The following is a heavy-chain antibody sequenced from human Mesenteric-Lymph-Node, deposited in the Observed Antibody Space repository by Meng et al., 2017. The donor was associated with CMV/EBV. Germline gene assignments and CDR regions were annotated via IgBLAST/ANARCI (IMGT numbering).Heavy chain of an antibody. CDR1: GFDFRNYA. D-gene: IGHD3-3*01. CDR3: ARTLRFLEWYYDS. CDR2: INNNGDST. Sequence: GGSLRLSCAASGFDFRNYAMTWVRQAPGEGLEWVAGINNNGDSTYYTDSVKGRFTISRDNAKNSLYLQMNSLRAEDTAVYYCARTLRFLEWYYDSWGQGTLVTVSS. V-gene: IGHV3-21*01. J-gene: IGHJ4*02.